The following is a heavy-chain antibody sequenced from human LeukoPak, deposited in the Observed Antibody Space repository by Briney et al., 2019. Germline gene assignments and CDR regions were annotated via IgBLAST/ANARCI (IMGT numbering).Heavy chain of an antibody. V-gene: IGHV4-34*01. J-gene: IGHJ4*02. CDR2: INHSGST. Sequence: PETLSLTCAVYGGSFSGYYWSWIRQPPGKGLEWIGEINHSGSTNYNPSLKSRVTISVDTSKNQVSLKLSSVTAADTAVYYCARRLYSSSWALDYWGQGTLVTVSS. CDR1: GGSFSGYY. D-gene: IGHD6-13*01. CDR3: ARRLYSSSWALDY.